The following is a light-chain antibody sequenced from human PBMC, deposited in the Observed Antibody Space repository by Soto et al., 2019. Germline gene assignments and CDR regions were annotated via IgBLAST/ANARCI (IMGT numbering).Light chain of an antibody. V-gene: IGKV4-1*01. CDR3: QQYYSTPYT. J-gene: IGKJ2*01. CDR1: QSVLYSSNNKNY. Sequence: DIVMAQYPDSLAVSLGERATINCKSSQSVLYSSNNKNYLAWYQQKPGQPPKLLIYWASTRESGVPDRFSGSGSGTDVTLTISSLQAEDVSVYYCQQYYSTPYTFGQGTKLEIK. CDR2: WAS.